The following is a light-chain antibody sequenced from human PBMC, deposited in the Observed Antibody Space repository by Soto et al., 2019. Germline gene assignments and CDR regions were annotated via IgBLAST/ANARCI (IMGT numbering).Light chain of an antibody. J-gene: IGKJ5*01. V-gene: IGKV1-13*02. CDR3: HQLNSYPFT. CDR2: DAS. CDR1: QGLRSA. Sequence: AIQLTQSPSSLSASVGDRVSITCRASQGLRSALAWYQQKPGKPPKILIYDASSLQSGVPSRFSGSESGTDCTLTISSLQPEDFATYYCHQLNSYPFTFGQGTRLEIK.